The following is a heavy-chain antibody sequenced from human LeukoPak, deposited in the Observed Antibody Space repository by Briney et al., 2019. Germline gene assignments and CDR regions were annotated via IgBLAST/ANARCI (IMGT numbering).Heavy chain of an antibody. Sequence: GGSLRLSCAASGFTFSSYDKHWVRQATGKGLEWVSAIGTAGDTYYPGSVKGRFTISRENAKNSLYLQMNSLRAGDTAVYYCARGIYSGSYLAFDYWGQGTLVTVSS. V-gene: IGHV3-13*01. CDR1: GFTFSSYD. D-gene: IGHD1-26*01. J-gene: IGHJ4*02. CDR3: ARGIYSGSYLAFDY. CDR2: IGTAGDT.